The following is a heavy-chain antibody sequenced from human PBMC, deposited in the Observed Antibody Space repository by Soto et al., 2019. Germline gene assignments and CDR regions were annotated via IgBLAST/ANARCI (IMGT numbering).Heavy chain of an antibody. J-gene: IGHJ4*01. CDR1: GYFFSSQW. CDR2: IHPGDSDT. Sequence: PGESLKSSCKGSGYFFSSQWIAWVRLMPGKGLEWMGIIHPGDSDTRYSPSFQGQVTISVDGSINTAYLQSRSLEASDTAVYYCASPGQNRDRPLAFWGHGTPVTVSS. V-gene: IGHV5-51*01. CDR3: ASPGQNRDRPLAF. D-gene: IGHD1-1*01.